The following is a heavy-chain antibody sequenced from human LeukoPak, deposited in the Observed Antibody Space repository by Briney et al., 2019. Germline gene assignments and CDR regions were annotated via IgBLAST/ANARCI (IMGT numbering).Heavy chain of an antibody. CDR3: AKDARITMIGVVRGARPYYFDY. CDR1: GFTFSDYY. D-gene: IGHD3-22*01. CDR2: ISGSGSTT. J-gene: IGHJ4*02. V-gene: IGHV3-11*04. Sequence: GGSLRLSCGASGFTFSDYYMSWIRQAPGKGLEWVSYISGSGSTTYYADSVKGRFTISRDNAKNSLYLQMNSLRAEDTAVYYCAKDARITMIGVVRGARPYYFDYWGQGTLVTVSS.